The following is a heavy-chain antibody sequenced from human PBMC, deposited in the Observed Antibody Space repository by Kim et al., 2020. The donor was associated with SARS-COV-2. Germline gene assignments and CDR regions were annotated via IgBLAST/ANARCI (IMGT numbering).Heavy chain of an antibody. CDR2: SSYI. V-gene: IGHV3-21*01. CDR3: ARDRSHSV. Sequence: SSYIYYAESVKGRFTISRDNAKNSLYLQMNSLRAEDTAVYYCARDRSHSVWGQGTTVTVSS. J-gene: IGHJ6*02.